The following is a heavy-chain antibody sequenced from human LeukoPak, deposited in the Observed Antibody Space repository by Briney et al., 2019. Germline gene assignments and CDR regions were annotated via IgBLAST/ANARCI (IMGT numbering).Heavy chain of an antibody. Sequence: GGSLRLSCAASGFTFSSYGMSWVRQAPGKGLEWVSAISGSGGSTYYADSVKGRFTISRDNAKNSLYLQMNSLRAEDTAVYYCARNPSESLSRSYYFDYWGQGTLVTVSS. V-gene: IGHV3-23*01. D-gene: IGHD6-6*01. J-gene: IGHJ4*02. CDR2: ISGSGGST. CDR3: ARNPSESLSRSYYFDY. CDR1: GFTFSSYG.